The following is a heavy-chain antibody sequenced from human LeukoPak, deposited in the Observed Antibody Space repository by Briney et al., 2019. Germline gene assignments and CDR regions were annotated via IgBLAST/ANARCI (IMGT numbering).Heavy chain of an antibody. CDR2: IKQDGSEK. CDR3: ARDGGWGLYFDY. J-gene: IGHJ4*02. V-gene: IGHV3-7*01. D-gene: IGHD6-19*01. CDR1: GFTFSDYY. Sequence: GGSLRLSCAAPGFTFSDYYMSWVRQAPGKGLEWVANIKQDGSEKYYVDSVKGRFTISRDNAKNSLYLQMNSLRAEDTALYYCARDGGWGLYFDYWGQGTLVTVSS.